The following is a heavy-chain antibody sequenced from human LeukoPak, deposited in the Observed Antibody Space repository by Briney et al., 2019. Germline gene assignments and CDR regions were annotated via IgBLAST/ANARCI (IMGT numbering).Heavy chain of an antibody. J-gene: IGHJ5*02. CDR1: GGTFSSYA. CDR2: IIPIFGTA. CDR3: ATSRGLYGDFDNWFDP. Sequence: SVKVSCKASGGTFSSYAISWVRQAPGQGLEWMGGIIPIFGTANYAQKFQGRVTITADESTSTAYMELSSLRSEDTAVYYCATSRGLYGDFDNWFDPWGQGTLVTVSS. D-gene: IGHD4-17*01. V-gene: IGHV1-69*13.